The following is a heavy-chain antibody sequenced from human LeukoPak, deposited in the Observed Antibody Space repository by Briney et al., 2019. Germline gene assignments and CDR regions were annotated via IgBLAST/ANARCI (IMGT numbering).Heavy chain of an antibody. CDR2: FSWSGSHT. D-gene: IGHD5-12*01. CDR1: GFAFQTYA. V-gene: IGHV3-23*01. Sequence: GXSLRLSCAPSGFAFQTYALSWVRQAPGKGLEWVSTFSWSGSHTFHAASVKGRFPISRDNSRDTLYLQMNSLRAEDTAVYYCAKFFRRVATLWEYYDCWGQGTLVTVSS. CDR3: AKFFRRVATLWEYYDC. J-gene: IGHJ4*02.